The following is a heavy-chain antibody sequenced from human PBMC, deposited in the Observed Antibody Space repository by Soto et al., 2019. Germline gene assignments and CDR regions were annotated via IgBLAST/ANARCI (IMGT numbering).Heavy chain of an antibody. D-gene: IGHD3-10*01. CDR1: GGTLSDHG. CDR3: ARGVYGSGNYYTGPSAFDI. J-gene: IGHJ3*02. CDR2: TIPVFNTA. Sequence: QVQLEQSGAEVKKPGSSVKVSCKASGGTLSDHGVAWLRQAPGQGLEWMGGTIPVFNTAKYAQKFQGRVTVTADKFTNIAYMELSSLRSEDTVFYFCARGVYGSGNYYTGPSAFDIWGQGTMVIASS. V-gene: IGHV1-69*06.